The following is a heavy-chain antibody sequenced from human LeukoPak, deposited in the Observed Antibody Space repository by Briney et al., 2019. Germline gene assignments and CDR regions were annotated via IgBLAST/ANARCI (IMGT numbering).Heavy chain of an antibody. CDR2: MNPNSGNT. CDR3: ARTIRITMVRGVPPLYYFDY. Sequence: GASVKVSCKASGYTFTSYDINWVRQATGQGLEWMGWMNPNSGNTGHAQKFQGRVTMTRNTSISTAYMELSSLRSDDTAVYYCARTIRITMVRGVPPLYYFDYWGQGTLVTVSS. D-gene: IGHD3-10*01. J-gene: IGHJ4*02. V-gene: IGHV1-8*01. CDR1: GYTFTSYD.